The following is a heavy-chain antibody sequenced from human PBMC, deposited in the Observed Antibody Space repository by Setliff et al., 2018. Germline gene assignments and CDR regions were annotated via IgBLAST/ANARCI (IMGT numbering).Heavy chain of an antibody. V-gene: IGHV3-20*04. CDR2: LSWRGDNI. Sequence: GGSLRLSCAASGFTFDDYGMSWVRQAPGKGLEWVSGLSWRGDNIGYADSVKGRFTISRDNSKNTLYLQMNSLRPEDTAVYYCARTCSGSGCYAGLESWGQGTPVTVSS. D-gene: IGHD2-15*01. CDR3: ARTCSGSGCYAGLES. CDR1: GFTFDDYG. J-gene: IGHJ4*02.